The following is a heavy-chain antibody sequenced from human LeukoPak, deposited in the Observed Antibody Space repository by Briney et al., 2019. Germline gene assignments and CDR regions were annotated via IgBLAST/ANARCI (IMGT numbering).Heavy chain of an antibody. Sequence: PGGSLRLSCAASGFTFSSYAMSWVRQAPGKGLVWVSRINSDGSSTNYADSVKGRFTISRDNAKNTLYLQMNSLRAEDTAVYYCARGGDFWSGYYSSWFDPWGQETLVTVSS. CDR1: GFTFSSYA. CDR2: INSDGSST. CDR3: ARGGDFWSGYYSSWFDP. D-gene: IGHD3-3*01. J-gene: IGHJ5*02. V-gene: IGHV3-74*01.